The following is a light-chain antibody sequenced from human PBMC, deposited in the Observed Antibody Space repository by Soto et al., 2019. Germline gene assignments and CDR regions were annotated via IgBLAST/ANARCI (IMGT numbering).Light chain of an antibody. CDR2: AAS. Sequence: DIQMTQSPSSLSASVGERVTITCRASQTISTYLNWYQQKPGKAPKLLIYAASTLQTGVPTRFSGSGSGTDFTLTISCLQPEDFVTYYCQQSYSTPRTFGQGTKVEIK. CDR3: QQSYSTPRT. CDR1: QTISTY. J-gene: IGKJ1*01. V-gene: IGKV1-39*01.